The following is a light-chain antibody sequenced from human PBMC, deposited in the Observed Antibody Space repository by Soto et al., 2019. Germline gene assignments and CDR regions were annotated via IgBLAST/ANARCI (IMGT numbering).Light chain of an antibody. Sequence: EIVLTQSPGTLSLSPGARATLSCRASQSVDRNYLPWNQHKPGQPPGRLIYGASTRSTGIPHRFSGSGAGTDIPLTTSRLKPEDFAVYYCHHYGLSPQYTFGPGTKVDIK. CDR3: HHYGLSPQYT. V-gene: IGKV3-20*01. CDR1: QSVDRNY. J-gene: IGKJ3*01. CDR2: GAS.